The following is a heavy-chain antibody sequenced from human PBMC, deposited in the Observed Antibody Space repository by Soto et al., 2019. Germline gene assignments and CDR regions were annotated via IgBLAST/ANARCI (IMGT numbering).Heavy chain of an antibody. J-gene: IGHJ5*02. CDR1: GFPLSPFG. Sequence: QVQLVEPGGGVVQPGRSRKPSCAAPGFPLSPFGIHWYRQAPGKVRAWVPLVSYDESHVYYADSGKGRFAISRDITKNSVYLQTDSMRSEDTAIYYCAKEMFPQTVAMTSSPRGESWGPGTLVTVSS. CDR2: VSYDESHV. CDR3: AKEMFPQTVAMTSSPRGES. D-gene: IGHD2-2*01. V-gene: IGHV3-30*18.